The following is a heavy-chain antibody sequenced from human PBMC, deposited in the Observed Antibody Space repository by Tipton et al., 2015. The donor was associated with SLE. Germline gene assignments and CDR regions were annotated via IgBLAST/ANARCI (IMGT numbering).Heavy chain of an antibody. J-gene: IGHJ4*02. CDR1: GFTFSSYG. D-gene: IGHD3-3*01. CDR3: ATGGSYDFWSGRFDY. CDR2: INSGSGSII. Sequence: SLRLSCAASGFTFSSYGMNWVRQAPGKGLEWVAYINSGSGSIIYYIDSVKGRFTISRDNAKNSLFLQMNSLRAEDTAVYYCATGGSYDFWSGRFDYWGQGTLVTVSS. V-gene: IGHV3-48*03.